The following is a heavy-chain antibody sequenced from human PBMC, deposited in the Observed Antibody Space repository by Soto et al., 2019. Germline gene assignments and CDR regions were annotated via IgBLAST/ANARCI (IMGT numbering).Heavy chain of an antibody. J-gene: IGHJ4*02. V-gene: IGHV3-30*03. CDR1: GFTFSSYG. CDR3: ARDRRDHSSSWWGYFDY. CDR2: ISYDGSNK. D-gene: IGHD6-13*01. Sequence: QVQLVESGGGVVQPGRSLRLSCAASGFTFSSYGMHWVRQAPGKGLEWVAVISYDGSNKYYADSVKGRFTISRDNSKNTLYLQMNSLRAEDTAVYYCARDRRDHSSSWWGYFDYWGQGTLVTVSS.